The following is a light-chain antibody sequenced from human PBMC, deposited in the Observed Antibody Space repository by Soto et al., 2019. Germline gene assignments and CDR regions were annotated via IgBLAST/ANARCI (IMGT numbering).Light chain of an antibody. V-gene: IGKV3-15*01. Sequence: EVVMTQSPATLSLSPGERATLSCRASQSVSSDLAWYQQKPGQAPRLLIYGASTRAIDIPARFSGGGSGTEFTLTISNLQSEDFGIYYCQQYNDWPPITVGPGTKVDFK. CDR1: QSVSSD. CDR3: QQYNDWPPIT. J-gene: IGKJ3*01. CDR2: GAS.